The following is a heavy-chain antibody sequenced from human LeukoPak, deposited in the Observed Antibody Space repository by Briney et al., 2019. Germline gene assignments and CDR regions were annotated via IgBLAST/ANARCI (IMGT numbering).Heavy chain of an antibody. CDR1: GFTFTSSA. J-gene: IGHJ4*02. D-gene: IGHD2-15*01. CDR2: IVVGSGNT. V-gene: IGHV1-58*02. CDR3: ARVYCSGGSCYPIDY. Sequence: GTSVKVSCKASGFTFTSSAMQWVRQARGQRLEWMGWIVVGSGNTNYAQKFQERVTITRDMSTSTAYMELSSLRSEDTAVYYCARVYCSGGSCYPIDYWGQGTLVTVSS.